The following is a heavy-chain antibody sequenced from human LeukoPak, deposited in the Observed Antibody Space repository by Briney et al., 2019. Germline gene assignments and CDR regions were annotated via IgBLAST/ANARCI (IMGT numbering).Heavy chain of an antibody. CDR3: ARGGTRDNWVYYIDY. Sequence: SETLSLTCAVSGVSISNYYWSWIRQSPEKGLEWIGYIYYSGHTNYNPSLKSRVTMSVDTSKNQFSLKLTSVTAADTAVYYCARGGTRDNWVYYIDYWGQGTLVTVSS. J-gene: IGHJ4*02. CDR2: IYYSGHT. D-gene: IGHD1-1*01. V-gene: IGHV4-59*01. CDR1: GVSISNYY.